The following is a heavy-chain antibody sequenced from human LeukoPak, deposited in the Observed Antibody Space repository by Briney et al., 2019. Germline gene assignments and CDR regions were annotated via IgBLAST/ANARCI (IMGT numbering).Heavy chain of an antibody. Sequence: GRSLRLSCAASGFTLSDYYMSWVRQAPGKGLEWVSLIHSGGTIYYTDPVKGRFTISRDNSKNTLYLQMNSLTIEDTAVYYCAFGRYPFDYWGQGTLVTVSS. D-gene: IGHD3-16*02. CDR1: GFTLSDYY. J-gene: IGHJ4*02. CDR3: AFGRYPFDY. V-gene: IGHV3-66*01. CDR2: IHSGGTI.